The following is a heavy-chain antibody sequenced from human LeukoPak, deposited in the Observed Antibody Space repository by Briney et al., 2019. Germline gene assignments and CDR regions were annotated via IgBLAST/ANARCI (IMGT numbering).Heavy chain of an antibody. CDR1: GYSFTTYW. CDR2: IYPGNSDT. Sequence: GESLKICCKGSGYSFTTYWSGWVRQMPGKGLEWMGIIYPGNSDTRYSPSFQGQVTISADKTITTAYLQWSSLKASDTAMYFCARHLRLAYCGGDCYIRWDAPLDYWGQGTLVTVSS. J-gene: IGHJ4*02. V-gene: IGHV5-51*01. CDR3: ARHLRLAYCGGDCYIRWDAPLDY. D-gene: IGHD2-21*01.